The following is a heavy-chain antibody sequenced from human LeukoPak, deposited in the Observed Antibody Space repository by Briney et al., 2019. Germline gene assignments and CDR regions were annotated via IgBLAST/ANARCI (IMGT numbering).Heavy chain of an antibody. CDR2: MNPSSGYT. D-gene: IGHD1-14*01. Sequence: ASVTVSCTASGYPFTTYDINWVRKATGQGLEWMGWMNPSSGYTGYSQKFQGRVTMTRNTSITTAYRELSSLRSEDTAVYYCARISDHNWYFDLWGRGTLVTVSS. V-gene: IGHV1-8*01. J-gene: IGHJ2*01. CDR1: GYPFTTYD. CDR3: ARISDHNWYFDL.